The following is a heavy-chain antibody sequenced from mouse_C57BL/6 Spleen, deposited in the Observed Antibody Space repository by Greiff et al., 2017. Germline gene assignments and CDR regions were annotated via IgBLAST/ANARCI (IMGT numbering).Heavy chain of an antibody. J-gene: IGHJ3*01. Sequence: QVQLQQPGAELVRPGSSVKLSCKASGYTFTSYWMDWVKQRPGQGLEWIGNIYPSDSDTHYNQKFKDKATLTVDKSSSTAYMQLSILTSEDSAVYYGARGCYDGYTWFGYWGQGTLVTVSA. V-gene: IGHV1-61*01. CDR1: GYTFTSYW. CDR2: IYPSDSDT. D-gene: IGHD2-3*01. CDR3: ARGCYDGYTWFGY.